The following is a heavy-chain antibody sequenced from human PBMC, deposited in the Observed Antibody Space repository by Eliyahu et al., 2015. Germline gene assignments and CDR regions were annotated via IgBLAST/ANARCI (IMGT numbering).Heavy chain of an antibody. CDR2: ISSSSSYI. V-gene: IGHV3-21*01. J-gene: IGHJ6*02. CDR1: GFXFXSYS. Sequence: EVQLVESGGGLVKPGGSLRLPCAXSGFXFXSYSMNWGRQAPGKGLEWVSSISSSSSYIYYADSVKGRFTISRDNAKNSLYLQMNSLRAEDTAVYYCARDRASYYDSSGYHLDYGMDVWGQGTTVTVSS. D-gene: IGHD3-22*01. CDR3: ARDRASYYDSSGYHLDYGMDV.